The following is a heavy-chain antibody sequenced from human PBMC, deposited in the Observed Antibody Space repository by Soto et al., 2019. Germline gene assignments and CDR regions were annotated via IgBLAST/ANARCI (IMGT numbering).Heavy chain of an antibody. CDR1: GFTFRSYG. J-gene: IGHJ6*02. Sequence: GGSLRLSCAASGFTFRSYGMHWVRQAPGKGLEWVAVIWYDGSNKYYADSVKGRFTISRDNSKNTLYLQMNSLRAEDTAVYYCATGPGNARYYYGMDVWGQGTTVTVSS. CDR2: IWYDGSNK. CDR3: ATGPGNARYYYGMDV. D-gene: IGHD6-13*01. V-gene: IGHV3-33*01.